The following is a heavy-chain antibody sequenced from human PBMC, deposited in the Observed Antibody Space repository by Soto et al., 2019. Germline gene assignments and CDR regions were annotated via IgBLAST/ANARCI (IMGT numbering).Heavy chain of an antibody. CDR2: IIPILGIA. CDR1: GGTFSSYT. D-gene: IGHD2-2*03. V-gene: IGHV1-69*04. J-gene: IGHJ5*02. Sequence: GASVKVSCKASGGTFSSYTISWVRQAPGQGLEWMGRIIPILGIANYAQKFQGRVTITADKSTSTAYMELSSLRSEDTAVYYCAREPLDIVVVPAAETLNWFDPWDQGTLVTVSS. CDR3: AREPLDIVVVPAAETLNWFDP.